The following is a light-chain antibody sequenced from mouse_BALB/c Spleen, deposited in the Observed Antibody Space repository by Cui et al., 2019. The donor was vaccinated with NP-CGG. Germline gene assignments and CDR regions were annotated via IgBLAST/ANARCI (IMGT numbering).Light chain of an antibody. CDR2: GTN. V-gene: IGLV1*01. CDR1: TAAVTTSNY. Sequence: QAVVTQEPALTTSPGETVLLTFSLSTAAVTTSNYANWVQEKPDPLFTGLIGGTNNRAPGVPARFSGSLIGDKAALTITGAQTEDEAIYFCALWYSNHWVFGGGTKLTVL. CDR3: ALWYSNHWV. J-gene: IGLJ1*01.